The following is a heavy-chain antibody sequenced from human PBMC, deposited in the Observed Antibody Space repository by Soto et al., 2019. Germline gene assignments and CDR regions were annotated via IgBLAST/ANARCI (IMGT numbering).Heavy chain of an antibody. V-gene: IGHV1-18*01. CDR3: ARVDVYVTPSPQDV. CDR1: GYTFTRYG. Sequence: QVQLVQSGAAVKNPGASVKVSCKASGYTFTRYGIGWARQAPGQGLECMGWINTYNGNTNYAQNVQGRVTLTTDTSTSTTYMELRSLRSNDTAIYYCARVDVYVTPSPQDVWGQGTTVIVSS. J-gene: IGHJ6*02. D-gene: IGHD3-16*01. CDR2: INTYNGNT.